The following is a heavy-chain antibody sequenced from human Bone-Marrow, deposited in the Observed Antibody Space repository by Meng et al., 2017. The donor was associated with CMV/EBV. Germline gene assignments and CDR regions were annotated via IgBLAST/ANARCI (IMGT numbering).Heavy chain of an antibody. J-gene: IGHJ6*01. CDR2: INWNGGST. CDR3: ARVREQLVRGVDYYGMDV. CDR1: GFTFDDYG. Sequence: GESLKISCAASGFTFDDYGMSWVRQAPGKGLEWVSGINWNGGSTGYADSVKGRFTISRDNAKNSLYLQMNSLRAEDTAVYYCARVREQLVRGVDYYGMDVWGQGTTVTGSS. D-gene: IGHD6-6*01. V-gene: IGHV3-20*04.